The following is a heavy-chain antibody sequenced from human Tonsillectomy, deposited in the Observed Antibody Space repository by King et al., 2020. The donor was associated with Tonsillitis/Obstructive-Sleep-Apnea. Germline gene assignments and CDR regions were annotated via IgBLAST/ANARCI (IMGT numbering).Heavy chain of an antibody. Sequence: EVQLVESGGGLVQPGGSLRLSCSASGFTFSSYAMHWVRQAPGKGLEYVSAISSNGRNTYYADSVKGRFTISRDNSKNTLYLQMSSLRPEDTAVYYCVPLYYYGMDDWGQGTTVTVSS. CDR2: ISSNGRNT. V-gene: IGHV3-64D*06. CDR3: VPLYYYGMDD. J-gene: IGHJ6*02. CDR1: GFTFSSYA.